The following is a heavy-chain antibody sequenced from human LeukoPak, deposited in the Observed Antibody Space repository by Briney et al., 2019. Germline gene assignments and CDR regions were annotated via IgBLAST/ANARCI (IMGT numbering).Heavy chain of an antibody. V-gene: IGHV1-8*01. CDR3: ARGQFAVAGT. Sequence: ASVKVSCKASGYTYTSYDINWVRQATGQRREWLGWMNPNSGNTGYAQKFQGRVTMTRNTSISTAYMELSSLRSEDTAVYYCARGQFAVAGTWGQGTLVTVSS. CDR2: MNPNSGNT. J-gene: IGHJ5*02. D-gene: IGHD6-19*01. CDR1: GYTYTSYD.